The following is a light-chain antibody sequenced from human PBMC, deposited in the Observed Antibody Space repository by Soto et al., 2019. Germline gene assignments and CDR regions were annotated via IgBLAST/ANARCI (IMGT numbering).Light chain of an antibody. CDR1: HDIRLD. J-gene: IGKJ3*01. V-gene: IGKV1-17*01. CDR3: LQHHTYPLT. Sequence: DIQMTQSPSSLSASVGDRVTITCRASHDIRLDLAWYQQSPGKAPKSLIWAVTNLQNGVPSRFSGRGSGTEFTLIISSLEPEDFATYYCLQHHTYPLTFGPGTKVYI. CDR2: AVT.